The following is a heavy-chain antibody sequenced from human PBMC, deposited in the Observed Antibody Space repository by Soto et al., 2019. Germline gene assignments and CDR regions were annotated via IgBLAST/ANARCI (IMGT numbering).Heavy chain of an antibody. J-gene: IGHJ3*02. V-gene: IGHV1-69*01. D-gene: IGHD5-12*01. CDR3: ARDSPVEMATIPDAFDI. Sequence: QVQLVQSGAEVKKPGSSVKVSCKASGGTFSSYAISWVRQAPGQGLEWMGGIIPIFGTANYAQKFQGRVTITADESTSTAYMELSSLRSDDTAVYYCARDSPVEMATIPDAFDIWGQGTMVTVSS. CDR1: GGTFSSYA. CDR2: IIPIFGTA.